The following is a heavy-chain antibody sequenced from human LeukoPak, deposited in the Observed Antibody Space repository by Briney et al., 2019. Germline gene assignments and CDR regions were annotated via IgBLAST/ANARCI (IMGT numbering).Heavy chain of an antibody. D-gene: IGHD2-2*01. CDR2: INPNSGGT. Sequence: ASVKVSCKASGYTFTGYYMHWVRQAPGQGLEWMGWINPNSGGTNYAQKFQGRVTMTRDTSISTAYMELSRLRPDDTAVYYCARGDCSSTSCRDNWFDPWGQGTLVTVSS. CDR3: ARGDCSSTSCRDNWFDP. V-gene: IGHV1-2*02. J-gene: IGHJ5*02. CDR1: GYTFTGYY.